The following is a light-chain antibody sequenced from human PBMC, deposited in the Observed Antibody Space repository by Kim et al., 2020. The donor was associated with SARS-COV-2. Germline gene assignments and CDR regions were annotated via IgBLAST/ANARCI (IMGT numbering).Light chain of an antibody. CDR1: QSVSSY. CDR3: QQRSNWPPMYT. CDR2: DAS. Sequence: SPWARATRSCRSSQSVSSYLAWYQQRPGQASRLLIYDASNRATGIPARFSGSVSVTDFTHTISILEPEDFAVYYFQQRSNWPPMYTFGQGTKLEI. V-gene: IGKV3-11*01. J-gene: IGKJ2*01.